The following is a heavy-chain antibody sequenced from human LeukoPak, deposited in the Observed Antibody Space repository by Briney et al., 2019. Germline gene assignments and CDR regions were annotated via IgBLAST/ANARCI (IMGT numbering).Heavy chain of an antibody. D-gene: IGHD5-24*01. CDR1: GFTFSDYS. CDR2: IGIDSGNT. V-gene: IGHV3-48*01. CDR3: ARDYKYAFDN. J-gene: IGHJ4*02. Sequence: GGSLRLSCAASGFTFSDYSMNRVRQAPGKGLEWISYIGIDSGNTNYADSVKGRFTISGDKAKNSLYLQMNSLRVEDTAVYYCARDYKYAFDNWGRGTLVTVSS.